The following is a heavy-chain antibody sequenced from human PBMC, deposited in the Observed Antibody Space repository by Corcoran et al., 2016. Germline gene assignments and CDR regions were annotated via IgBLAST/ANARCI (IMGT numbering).Heavy chain of an antibody. D-gene: IGHD2-15*01. CDR1: GYTFTSYA. Sequence: QVQLVQSGAGVKKPGASVKVSCKASGYTFTSYAMHWVRQAPGQRLEWMGWLNAGNGNTKYSQKFQGSVTITRDTAASTAYMELSSLRTEDTAEYYCETADCSGGSSDDDYDYDQEVWGQGTTDTV. CDR3: ETADCSGGSSDDDYDYDQEV. J-gene: IGHJ6*02. V-gene: IGHV1-3*01. CDR2: LNAGNGNT.